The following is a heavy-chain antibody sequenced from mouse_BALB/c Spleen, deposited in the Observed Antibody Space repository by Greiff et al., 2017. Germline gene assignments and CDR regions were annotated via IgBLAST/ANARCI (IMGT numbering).Heavy chain of an antibody. CDR1: GYSFTSYW. D-gene: IGHD2-3*01. Sequence: VQLQQSGTVLARPGASVKMSCKASGYSFTSYWMHWVKQRPGQGLEWIGAIYPGNSDTSYNQKFKGKAKLTAVTSASTAYMELSSLTNEDSAVYYCTKDDGNFPMDYWGQGTSVTVSS. V-gene: IGHV1-5*01. CDR2: IYPGNSDT. J-gene: IGHJ4*01. CDR3: TKDDGNFPMDY.